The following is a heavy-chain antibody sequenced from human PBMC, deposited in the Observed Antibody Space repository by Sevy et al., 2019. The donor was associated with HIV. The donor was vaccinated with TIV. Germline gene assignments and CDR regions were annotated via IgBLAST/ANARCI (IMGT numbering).Heavy chain of an antibody. J-gene: IGHJ4*02. D-gene: IGHD3-22*01. Sequence: ASVKVSSKASGYTFTSYYMHWVRQAPGQGLEWMGIINPSGGSTSYAQKYQGRVTMTRDTSTSTVYMELSSLRSEDTAVYYCARVGTYYYDSSGYSADYWGQGTLVPVSS. CDR3: ARVGTYYYDSSGYSADY. V-gene: IGHV1-46*01. CDR2: INPSGGST. CDR1: GYTFTSYY.